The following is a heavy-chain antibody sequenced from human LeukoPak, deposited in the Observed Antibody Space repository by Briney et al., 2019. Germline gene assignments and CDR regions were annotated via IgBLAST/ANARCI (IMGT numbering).Heavy chain of an antibody. CDR3: ARDSNYYDISGYNSRHAFDF. CDR2: INHSGST. CDR1: GGSFSGYY. V-gene: IGHV4-34*01. Sequence: PSETLSLTCAVYGGSFSGYYWSWIRQPPGKGVEWIGEINHSGSTNYNPSLKSRVTISVDTSKNQFSLKLRSVTAADTAVYYCARDSNYYDISGYNSRHAFDFWGQGTMVTVSS. J-gene: IGHJ3*01. D-gene: IGHD3-22*01.